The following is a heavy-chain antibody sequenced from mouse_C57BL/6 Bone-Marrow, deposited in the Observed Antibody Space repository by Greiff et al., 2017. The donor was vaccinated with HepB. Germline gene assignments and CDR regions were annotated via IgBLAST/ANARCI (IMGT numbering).Heavy chain of an antibody. J-gene: IGHJ1*03. D-gene: IGHD2-3*01. CDR2: IWRGGST. V-gene: IGHV2-5*01. CDR1: GFSLTSYG. CDR3: AKGYDGYCWYFDV. Sequence: QVQLQQSGPGLVQPSQSLSITCTVSGFSLTSYGVHWVRQSPGKGPEWLGVIWRGGSTDYNAAFMSRLSITKDNSKSQVFFKMNSLQADDTAIYYCAKGYDGYCWYFDVWGTGTTVTVSS.